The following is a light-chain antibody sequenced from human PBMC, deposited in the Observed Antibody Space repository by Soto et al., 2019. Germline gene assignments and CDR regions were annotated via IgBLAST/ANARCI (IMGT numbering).Light chain of an antibody. CDR1: QTISSW. Sequence: DIQMTQSPSTLSGSVGDRVTITCRASQTISSWLAWYQQKPGKAPKLLIYKASTLESGVPSNFSGSGSGTEFSLTISSLQPEDFATYYCQQLHSYPITFGQGTRLEIK. V-gene: IGKV1-5*03. CDR2: KAS. CDR3: QQLHSYPIT. J-gene: IGKJ5*01.